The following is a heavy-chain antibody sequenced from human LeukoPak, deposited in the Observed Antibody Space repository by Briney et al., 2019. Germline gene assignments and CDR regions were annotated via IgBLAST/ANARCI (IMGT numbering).Heavy chain of an antibody. CDR3: ARGRITMVRGVLENWFDP. J-gene: IGHJ5*02. CDR2: ISSSSSYI. D-gene: IGHD3-10*01. CDR1: GFTFSSYS. V-gene: IGHV3-21*01. Sequence: GGSLSLSCAASGFTFSSYSMNWVRQAPGKGLEWVSSISSSSSYIYYADSVKGRFTISRDNAKNSLYLQMNSLRAEDTAVYYCARGRITMVRGVLENWFDPWGQGTLVTVSS.